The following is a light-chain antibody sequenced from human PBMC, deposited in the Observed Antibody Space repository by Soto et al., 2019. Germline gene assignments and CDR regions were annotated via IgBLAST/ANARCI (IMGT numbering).Light chain of an antibody. V-gene: IGKV3D-15*01. CDR2: GAS. CDR3: HQYKDWGGT. Sequence: EIVMTQSPATLSVSPGERATLSCRASESVASHLAWYQQKPGQAPRLLIYGASTRASGIPARFGGSGSGTEFTLTISSLQSADFAIYYCHQYKDWGGTFGQGTNVEIK. CDR1: ESVASH. J-gene: IGKJ1*01.